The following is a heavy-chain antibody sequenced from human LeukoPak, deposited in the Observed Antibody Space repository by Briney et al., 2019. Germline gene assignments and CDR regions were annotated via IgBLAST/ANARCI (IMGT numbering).Heavy chain of an antibody. V-gene: IGHV1-2*02. CDR3: ARGWYGGTRNFDY. CDR1: GYTFTGYY. D-gene: IGHD2-15*01. CDR2: INPNSGGT. J-gene: IGHJ4*02. Sequence: EASVKVSCKASGYTFTGYYMHWVRQAPGQGLEWMGWINPNSGGTNYAQKFQGRVTMTRDTSISTAYMELSRLRSDDTAVYYCARGWYGGTRNFDYWGQGTLVTVSS.